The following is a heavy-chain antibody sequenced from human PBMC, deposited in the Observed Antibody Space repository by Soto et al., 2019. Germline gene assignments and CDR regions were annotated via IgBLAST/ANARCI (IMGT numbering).Heavy chain of an antibody. Sequence: QVHLQQWGAGLLKPSETLSLTCAVSGGSFSGNFWGWIRQPPGMGLEWIGEINHSGVHKYNPSLKCRVSISVDTSKNQLSLKLTSVTAADTAVYSCSTWVVATNTDYWGQGTLVTVSS. J-gene: IGHJ4*02. CDR1: GGSFSGNF. D-gene: IGHD2-21*02. V-gene: IGHV4-34*01. CDR2: INHSGVH. CDR3: STWVVATNTDY.